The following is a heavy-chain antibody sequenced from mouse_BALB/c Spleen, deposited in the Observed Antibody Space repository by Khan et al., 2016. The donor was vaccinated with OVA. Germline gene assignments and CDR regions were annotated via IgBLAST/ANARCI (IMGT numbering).Heavy chain of an antibody. CDR3: AGRNYFGYTLAY. CDR2: ISPGSGDT. Sequence: QVQLKESGAELARPGASVKLSCKASGYTFTDYYINWVKQRTGQGLEWIGEISPGSGDTYYNEKFKGKATLTADKSSTTAYMQLSSLTSKASAVYFCAGRNYFGYTLAYWGQGTLVTVSA. D-gene: IGHD1-2*01. V-gene: IGHV1-77*01. J-gene: IGHJ3*01. CDR1: GYTFTDYY.